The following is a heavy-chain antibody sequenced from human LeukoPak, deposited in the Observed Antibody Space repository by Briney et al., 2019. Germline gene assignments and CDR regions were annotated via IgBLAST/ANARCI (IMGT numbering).Heavy chain of an antibody. CDR1: GFTVSSNY. CDR2: IYSGGST. D-gene: IGHD2-21*02. V-gene: IGHV3-53*01. CDR3: ASTYCGGACYPI. Sequence: PRGSLRLSCAASGFTVSSNYMSWVRQAPGKGLECVSVIYSGGSTYYADSVKGRFTISRDSSKNTLYLQMNSLRAEDTAVYYCASTYCGGACYPIWGQGTLVTVSS. J-gene: IGHJ4*02.